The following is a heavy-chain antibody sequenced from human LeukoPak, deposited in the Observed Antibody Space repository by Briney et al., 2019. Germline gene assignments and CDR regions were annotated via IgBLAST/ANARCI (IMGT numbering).Heavy chain of an antibody. CDR3: AKSGDYFDY. D-gene: IGHD3-10*01. CDR1: GFTFSNYA. V-gene: IGHV3-23*01. Sequence: GGSLRLSCAASGFTFSNYAMSWVRQAPGKGLEWVSAISGSGGSTYYADSVKGRFTISRDNSKNTLDLQMNSLRVEDTAVYYCAKSGDYFDYWGQGTLVTVSS. CDR2: ISGSGGST. J-gene: IGHJ4*02.